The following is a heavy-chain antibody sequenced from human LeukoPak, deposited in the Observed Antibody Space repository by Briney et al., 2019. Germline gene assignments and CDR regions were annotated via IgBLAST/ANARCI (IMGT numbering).Heavy chain of an antibody. V-gene: IGHV1-69*05. J-gene: IGHJ6*04. CDR3: ARDLPSGWYD. D-gene: IGHD6-19*01. CDR2: IIPIFGTA. Sequence: SVKVSCKASGYTFTGYYMHWVRQAPGQGLEWMGRIIPIFGTANYAQKFQGRVTITTDESTSTAYMELSSLRSEDTAVYYCARDLPSGWYDWGKGTTVTVSS. CDR1: GYTFTGYY.